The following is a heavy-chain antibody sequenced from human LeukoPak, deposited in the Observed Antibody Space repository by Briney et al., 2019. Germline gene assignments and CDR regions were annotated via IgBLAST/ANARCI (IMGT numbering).Heavy chain of an antibody. Sequence: GGSLRLSCAASGFTFSSYAMSWFRQAPGKGLEWVSAISGSGGSTYYADSVKGRFTISRDNSKNTLYLQMNSLRAEDTAVYYCAKDGEWRTYYYDSSGYLYFDYWGQGTLVTVSS. CDR2: ISGSGGST. J-gene: IGHJ4*02. CDR1: GFTFSSYA. V-gene: IGHV3-23*01. D-gene: IGHD3-22*01. CDR3: AKDGEWRTYYYDSSGYLYFDY.